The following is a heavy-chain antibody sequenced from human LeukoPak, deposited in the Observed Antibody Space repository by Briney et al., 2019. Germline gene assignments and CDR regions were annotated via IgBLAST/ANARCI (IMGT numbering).Heavy chain of an antibody. J-gene: IGHJ4*02. D-gene: IGHD5-12*01. V-gene: IGHV3-21*01. Sequence: PGGSLRLSCAASGFTFSSYSMNWVRQAPGKGLEWVSSISSSSSYIYCADSVKGRFTISRDNAKNSLYLQMNSLRAEDTAVYYCARADIVATITYYFDYWGQGTLVTVSS. CDR3: ARADIVATITYYFDY. CDR1: GFTFSSYS. CDR2: ISSSSSYI.